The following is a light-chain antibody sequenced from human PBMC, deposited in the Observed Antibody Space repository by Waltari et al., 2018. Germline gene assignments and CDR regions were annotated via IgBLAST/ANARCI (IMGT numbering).Light chain of an antibody. V-gene: IGKV1-33*01. J-gene: IGKJ2*01. Sequence: DIQMTQSPSSLSAAVGDRVTITCQATREITTSLSWFQQRPGKAPQLLIYDASTLQPGVPSRFSGSGSGTTFSFTITSLQPEDSATYYCQHYHNLPYTFGRGTELQIK. CDR3: QHYHNLPYT. CDR2: DAS. CDR1: REITTS.